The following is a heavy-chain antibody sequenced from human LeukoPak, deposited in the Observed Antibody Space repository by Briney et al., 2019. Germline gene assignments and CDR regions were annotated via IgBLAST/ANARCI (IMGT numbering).Heavy chain of an antibody. CDR1: GGTFSSYA. V-gene: IGHV1-69*04. D-gene: IGHD3-10*02. J-gene: IGHJ6*02. Sequence: SVKVSCKASGGTFSSYAISWVRQAPGQGLEWMGRIIPILGIANYAQKFQGRVTITRDTSASTAYMELSSLRSEDTAVYYCARRRITMSQGMDVWGQGTTVTVSS. CDR3: ARRRITMSQGMDV. CDR2: IIPILGIA.